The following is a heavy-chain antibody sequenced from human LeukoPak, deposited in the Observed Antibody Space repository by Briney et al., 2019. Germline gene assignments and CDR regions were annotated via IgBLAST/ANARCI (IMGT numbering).Heavy chain of an antibody. Sequence: PGGSLRLSCAASGFTFSNAWMNWARQAPGKGLEWIGRIKSKTDGGTTDYAAPVKGRFTISRDDSKNTLYLQMNSLKTEDTAVYYCTTPPGWQLTPCYYYYMDVWGRGTTVTVSS. J-gene: IGHJ6*03. D-gene: IGHD6-13*01. CDR3: TTPPGWQLTPCYYYYMDV. CDR2: IKSKTDGGTT. V-gene: IGHV3-15*01. CDR1: GFTFSNAW.